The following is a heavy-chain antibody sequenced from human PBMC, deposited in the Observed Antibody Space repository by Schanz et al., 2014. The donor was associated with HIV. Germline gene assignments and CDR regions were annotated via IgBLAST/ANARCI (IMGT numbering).Heavy chain of an antibody. CDR1: GYTFTRNG. Sequence: QVQLVQSGAGVKKPGASVKVSCKASGYTFTRNGISWVRQAPGQGLEWMGWISAYNGNTNYAQKLQGRVTMTTDTSTSTVYMELRSLRSDDTAVYYCANEGLTGFIDYWGQGTLVTVSS. V-gene: IGHV1-18*01. CDR2: ISAYNGNT. D-gene: IGHD6-25*01. J-gene: IGHJ4*02. CDR3: ANEGLTGFIDY.